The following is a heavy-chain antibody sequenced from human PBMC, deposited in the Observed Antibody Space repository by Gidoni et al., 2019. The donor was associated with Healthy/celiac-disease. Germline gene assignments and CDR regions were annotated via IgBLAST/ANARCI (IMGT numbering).Heavy chain of an antibody. CDR2: IIPIFGTA. V-gene: IGHV1-69*01. CDR3: ATDRRHIVVVPAADPKGNWFDP. J-gene: IGHJ5*02. D-gene: IGHD2-2*01. Sequence: QVQLVQSGAEVKKPGSSVKVSCKASGGTFSSYAISWVRQAPGQGLEWMGGIIPIFGTANYAQKFQGRVTITADESTSTAYMELSSLRSEDTAVYYCATDRRHIVVVPAADPKGNWFDPWGQGTLVTVSS. CDR1: GGTFSSYA.